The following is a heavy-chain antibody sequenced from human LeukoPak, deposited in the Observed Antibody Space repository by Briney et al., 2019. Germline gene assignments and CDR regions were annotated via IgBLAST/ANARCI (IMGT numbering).Heavy chain of an antibody. CDR1: GYTFTGYY. J-gene: IGHJ4*02. V-gene: IGHV1-2*02. CDR3: ARDGPWLLEWSNTGFFDY. Sequence: ASVKVSCKASGYTFTGYYMHWVRQAPGQGLEWMGWINPNSGGTNYAQKFQGRVTMTRDTSISTAYMELSSLRSDDTAVYYCARDGPWLLEWSNTGFFDYWGQGTLVTVSS. CDR2: INPNSGGT. D-gene: IGHD3-3*01.